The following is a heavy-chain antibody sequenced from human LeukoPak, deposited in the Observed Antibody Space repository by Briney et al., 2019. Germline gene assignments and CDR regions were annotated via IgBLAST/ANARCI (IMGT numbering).Heavy chain of an antibody. CDR1: GFTFYNYA. CDR2: ISGSGGST. D-gene: IGHD2-2*01. J-gene: IGHJ4*02. V-gene: IGHV3-23*01. Sequence: GGSLRLSCAASGFTFYNYAMSWVRQAPEKGLEWVSAISGSGGSTYYADSVKGRFTISRDNSKNTLYLQMNSLRAEDTAVYYCAKGYCSSTSCYYFDYWGQGTLVTVSS. CDR3: AKGYCSSTSCYYFDY.